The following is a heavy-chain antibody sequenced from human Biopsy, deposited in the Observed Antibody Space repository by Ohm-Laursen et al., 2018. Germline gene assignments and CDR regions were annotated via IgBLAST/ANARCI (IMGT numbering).Heavy chain of an antibody. Sequence: TLSLTCTVSGDSLTSGPENWSWIRQSPGQGLEYIGFIYSGGNTNYNPSLKNRVTMSVDTSKNQFYLKLYSVTAADTAVYYCARGRRTSGWPYFDSWGQGALVIVSP. J-gene: IGHJ4*02. D-gene: IGHD6-19*01. V-gene: IGHV4-61*01. CDR2: IYSGGNT. CDR3: ARGRRTSGWPYFDS. CDR1: GDSLTSGPEN.